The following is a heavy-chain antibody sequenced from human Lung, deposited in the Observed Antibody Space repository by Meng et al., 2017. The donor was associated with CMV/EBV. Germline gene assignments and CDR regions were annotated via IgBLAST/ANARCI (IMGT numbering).Heavy chain of an antibody. D-gene: IGHD1-26*01. CDR1: GFIFSAYY. V-gene: IGHV3-11*04. J-gene: IGHJ5*02. Sequence: CAASGFIFSAYYMTSIRQAPGKGLEWVSYISSSGSIKKYADSVEGRFTISRDNAKKSLYLQMNSLRAEDTAFYYCARDFSAVHNWFDAWGQGTLVTVSS. CDR3: ARDFSAVHNWFDA. CDR2: ISSSGSIK.